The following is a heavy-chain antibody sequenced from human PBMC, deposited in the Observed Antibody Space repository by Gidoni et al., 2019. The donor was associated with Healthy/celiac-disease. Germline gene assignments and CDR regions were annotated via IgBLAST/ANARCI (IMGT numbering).Heavy chain of an antibody. J-gene: IGHJ3*02. CDR3: LHQSRQVSYGDDAFDI. CDR1: GFTLRTCG. Sequence: QVQLVESGGGVVQPGGCPRLSCSASGFTLRTCGMHWVRQATGKGLEWVAVISNDGSNKYYADSVKGRFTISRDNSKNTLYLQMNSLRAEDTAVYYGLHQSRQVSYGDDAFDIWGQGTMVTVSS. V-gene: IGHV3-30*03. CDR2: ISNDGSNK. D-gene: IGHD5-18*01.